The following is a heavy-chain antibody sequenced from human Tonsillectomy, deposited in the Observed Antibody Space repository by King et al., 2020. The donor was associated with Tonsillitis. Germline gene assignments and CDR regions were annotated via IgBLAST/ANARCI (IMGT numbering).Heavy chain of an antibody. CDR2: IRSSGAVT. D-gene: IGHD1-26*01. CDR1: GFTLTSYA. Sequence: VQLVESGGGFVQPGGSLRLSCAASGFTLTSYAMNWVRQAPGKGLEWVSAIRSSGAVTYYADSVKGRFTISRDNSRNTLHLQMNSVRAEDTAVYYCAKGTSVREGLDYWGQGTLVTVSS. CDR3: AKGTSVREGLDY. V-gene: IGHV3-23*04. J-gene: IGHJ4*02.